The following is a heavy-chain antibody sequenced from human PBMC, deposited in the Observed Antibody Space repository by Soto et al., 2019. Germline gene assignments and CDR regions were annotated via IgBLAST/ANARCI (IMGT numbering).Heavy chain of an antibody. V-gene: IGHV1-8*01. CDR3: ARSGGSGYYSAHYYGMDV. CDR1: GYTFNTYD. CDR2: MNPESGST. J-gene: IGHJ6*02. Sequence: QAQLVQSGAEVKKPGASVKISCKASGYTFNTYDINWVRQATGQGLEWMGWMNPESGSTGFAQSFQGRITLTRNTSLNTVYMEVSSLTNEATAVYFCARSGGSGYYSAHYYGMDVWGPGTTVTVSS. D-gene: IGHD3-22*01.